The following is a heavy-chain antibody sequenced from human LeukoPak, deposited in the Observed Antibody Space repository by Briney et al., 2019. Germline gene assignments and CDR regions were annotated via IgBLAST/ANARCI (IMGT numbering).Heavy chain of an antibody. CDR2: IYSGGST. CDR1: GFTVSSNY. D-gene: IGHD5-12*01. Sequence: PGGSLRLSCAASGFTVSSNYMSWVRQAPGKGLEWVSVIYSGGSTYYADSVKGRFTVSRDNSKNTLYLQMNSLRAEDTAVYYCARDTYSGYDFDYWGQGTLVTVSS. CDR3: ARDTYSGYDFDY. V-gene: IGHV3-53*01. J-gene: IGHJ4*02.